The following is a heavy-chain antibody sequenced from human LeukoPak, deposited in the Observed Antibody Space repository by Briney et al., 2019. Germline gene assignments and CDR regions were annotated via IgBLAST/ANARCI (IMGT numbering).Heavy chain of an antibody. D-gene: IGHD1-26*01. J-gene: IGHJ4*02. CDR3: ARSFYDFDY. CDR1: GYTFTTFG. V-gene: IGHV1-18*01. CDR2: ISAHTGNT. Sequence: GASVKVSCKASGYTFTTFGVSWVRQAPGQGLEWMGWISAHTGNTNYAQKFQGRVTLTTDASTSTACVELRSLRSDDTAVYYCARSFYDFDYWGQGTLVTVSS.